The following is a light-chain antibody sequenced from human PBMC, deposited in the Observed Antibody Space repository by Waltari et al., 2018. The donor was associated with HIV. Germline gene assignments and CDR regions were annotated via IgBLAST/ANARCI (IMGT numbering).Light chain of an antibody. Sequence: QSALTQPASVSGSPGQSITISCTGTSSDVGGYNYVSWYQHHPGKAPKLLLYEFSNRPSGVSNRFSGSKSGNTSSLIISGLQAEDEADYYCSSYTSSSTLAVFGGGTKLTVL. CDR2: EFS. CDR3: SSYTSSSTLAV. CDR1: SSDVGGYNY. J-gene: IGLJ2*01. V-gene: IGLV2-14*01.